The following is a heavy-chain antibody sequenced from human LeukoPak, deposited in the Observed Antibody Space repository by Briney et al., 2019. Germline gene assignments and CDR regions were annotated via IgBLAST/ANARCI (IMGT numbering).Heavy chain of an antibody. CDR3: ARAEDYGDSGFDY. J-gene: IGHJ4*02. CDR2: IIPILGIA. CDR1: GGTFSSYA. D-gene: IGHD4-17*01. V-gene: IGHV1-69*04. Sequence: GASVKVSCTASGGTFSSYAISWVRQASGQGLEWMGRIIPILGIANYAQKFQGRVTITADKSTSTAYMELSSLRSEDTAVYYCARAEDYGDSGFDYWGQGTLVTVSS.